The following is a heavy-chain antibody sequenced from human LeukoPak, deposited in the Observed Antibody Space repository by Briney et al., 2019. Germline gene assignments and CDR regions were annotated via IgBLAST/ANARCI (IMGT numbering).Heavy chain of an antibody. V-gene: IGHV3-7*01. J-gene: IGHJ3*02. CDR1: GFTFSTYW. D-gene: IGHD1-26*01. CDR3: ARSRWELLDAFDI. Sequence: GGSLRLSCSASGFTFSTYWMSWVRQAPGKGLEWVANMKRDGSEIYYVDSVKGRFTISRDNAKNSLYLQMNSLRAEDTAVYYCARSRWELLDAFDIWGQGSMVTVSS. CDR2: MKRDGSEI.